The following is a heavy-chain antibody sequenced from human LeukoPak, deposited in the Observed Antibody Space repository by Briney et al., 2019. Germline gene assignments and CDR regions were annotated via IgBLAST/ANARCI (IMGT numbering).Heavy chain of an antibody. V-gene: IGHV4-31*03. CDR1: GVSVTIGGSY. J-gene: IGHJ4*02. D-gene: IGHD3-10*01. CDR2: IYNNGNT. CDR3: ARDRGQNYFDY. Sequence: SETLSLTCTVSGVSVTIGGSYWTWIRQHPGKGLEWIGYIYNNGNTYYNPSLKSRLTLSFYKSKNQFSMQLTSVTAADTAVYYCARDRGQNYFDYWGQGTLVTVSS.